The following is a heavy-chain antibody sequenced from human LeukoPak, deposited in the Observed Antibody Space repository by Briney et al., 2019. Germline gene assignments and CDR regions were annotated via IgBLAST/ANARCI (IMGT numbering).Heavy chain of an antibody. V-gene: IGHV4-61*02. J-gene: IGHJ4*02. CDR2: IYTSGRT. Sequence: SETLSLTCTVSGGSISSGSYYWSWIRQPAGKGLEWIGRIYTSGRTNYNPSLKSRVTISVDTSKNQFSLKLSSVTAADTAVYYCASRHLGYCSSTSCPPGYFDYWGQGTLVTVSS. CDR1: GGSISSGSYY. D-gene: IGHD2-2*01. CDR3: ASRHLGYCSSTSCPPGYFDY.